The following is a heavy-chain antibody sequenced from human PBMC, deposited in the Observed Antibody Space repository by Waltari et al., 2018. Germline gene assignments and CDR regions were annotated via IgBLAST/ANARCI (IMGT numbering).Heavy chain of an antibody. J-gene: IGHJ4*02. Sequence: EVQLVESGGGLIQPGGSVRLSCAASGLGVSSNYISWVRQGHGKGLEWVSAIYSGGRTNYADSVKGRFTISRDNSKNTVYLQMNSLRTEDTAVYFCARIITGDRDYWGQGTLVTVSS. CDR1: GLGVSSNY. D-gene: IGHD7-27*01. V-gene: IGHV3-53*01. CDR2: IYSGGRT. CDR3: ARIITGDRDY.